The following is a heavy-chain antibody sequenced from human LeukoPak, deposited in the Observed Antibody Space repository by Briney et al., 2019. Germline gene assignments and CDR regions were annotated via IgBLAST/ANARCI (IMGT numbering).Heavy chain of an antibody. CDR3: ARDVDTATPREYYYGMDV. CDR2: TNPNSGNT. Sequence: GASVKVSCKASGYTFTSYDINWVRQATGQGLEWMGWTNPNSGNTGYAQKFQGRVTMTRNTSISTAYMELSSLRSEDTAVYYCARDVDTATPREYYYGMDVWGQGTTVTVSS. J-gene: IGHJ6*02. D-gene: IGHD5-18*01. V-gene: IGHV1-8*01. CDR1: GYTFTSYD.